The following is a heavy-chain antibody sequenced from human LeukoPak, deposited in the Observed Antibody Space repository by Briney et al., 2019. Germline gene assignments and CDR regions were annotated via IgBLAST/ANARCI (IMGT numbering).Heavy chain of an antibody. CDR2: ISWNSGSI. D-gene: IGHD3-10*01. CDR1: GFTFDDYA. J-gene: IGHJ6*02. Sequence: GRSLRLSCAASGFTFDDYAMHWVRHAPGKGLEWVSGISWNSGSIGYADSVKGRFTISRDNAKNSLYLQMNSLRAEDTALYYCAKDKSYYGSGSYPGLYGMDVWGQGTTVTVSS. V-gene: IGHV3-9*01. CDR3: AKDKSYYGSGSYPGLYGMDV.